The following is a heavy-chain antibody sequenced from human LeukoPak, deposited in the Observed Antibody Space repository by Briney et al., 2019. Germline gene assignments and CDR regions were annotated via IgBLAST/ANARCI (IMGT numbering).Heavy chain of an antibody. Sequence: PSETLSLTCTVSLDSTTSNFWSWVRQPPGKDLEWIGEIHRSGSPNYNPSLQSRVTISIDRSRNQIVLELSSVTAADTAVYYCAREILGGFNPGAYWGQGILVTVSS. D-gene: IGHD1-14*01. J-gene: IGHJ4*02. V-gene: IGHV4-4*02. CDR2: IHRSGSP. CDR3: AREILGGFNPGAY. CDR1: LDSTTSNF.